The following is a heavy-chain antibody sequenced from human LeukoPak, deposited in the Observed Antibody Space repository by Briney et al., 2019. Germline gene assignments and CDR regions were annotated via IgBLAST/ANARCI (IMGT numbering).Heavy chain of an antibody. CDR1: GYTITSYA. D-gene: IGHD1-26*01. V-gene: IGHV1-18*01. Sequence: GASVRVSCKASGYTITSYAIGRVRQVAGQALEWIGWISAYSGYTNYAQSLQGRVTMTTDTSTSTAYMELRSLRSDDTAMYYCARVGGNYEGLVDYWGQGTLVTVSS. J-gene: IGHJ4*02. CDR2: ISAYSGYT. CDR3: ARVGGNYEGLVDY.